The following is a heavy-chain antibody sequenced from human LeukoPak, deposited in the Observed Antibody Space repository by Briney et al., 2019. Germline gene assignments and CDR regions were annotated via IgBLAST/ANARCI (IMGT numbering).Heavy chain of an antibody. J-gene: IGHJ4*02. D-gene: IGHD4-17*01. CDR2: FYPEDGET. V-gene: IGHV1-24*01. CDR3: ATDLLYGDCATNFDY. Sequence: ASVKVSCKVSGYTLTELSMHWVRQAPGKGLEWMGGFYPEDGETIYAQKFQGRVTMTEDTSTDTAYMELSSLRSEDTAVYYCATDLLYGDCATNFDYWGQGTLVTVSS. CDR1: GYTLTELS.